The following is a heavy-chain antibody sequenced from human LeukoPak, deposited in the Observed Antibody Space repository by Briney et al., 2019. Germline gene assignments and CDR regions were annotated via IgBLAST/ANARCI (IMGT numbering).Heavy chain of an antibody. CDR1: GGSISSYY. CDR2: INHSGST. Sequence: SETLSLTCTVSGGSISSYYWSWIRQPPGKGLEWIGEINHSGSTNYNPSLKSRVTISVDTSKNQFSLKLSSVTAADTAVYYCAREGGWYRDYWGQGTLVTVSS. CDR3: AREGGWYRDY. D-gene: IGHD6-19*01. V-gene: IGHV4-34*01. J-gene: IGHJ4*02.